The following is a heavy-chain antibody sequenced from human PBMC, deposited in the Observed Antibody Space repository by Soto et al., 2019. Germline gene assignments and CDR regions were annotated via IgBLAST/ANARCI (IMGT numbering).Heavy chain of an antibody. CDR3: SIEVIVVVVAANYYYYGMDV. J-gene: IGHJ6*02. CDR1: GYTFTSYG. Sequence: ASVKVSCKASGYTFTSYGISWVRQAPGQGLEWMGWISAYNGNTNYAQKLQGRVTMTTDTSTSTAYMELRSLRSDDTAVYYCSIEVIVVVVAANYYYYGMDVWGQGTTVTVSS. V-gene: IGHV1-18*01. D-gene: IGHD2-15*01. CDR2: ISAYNGNT.